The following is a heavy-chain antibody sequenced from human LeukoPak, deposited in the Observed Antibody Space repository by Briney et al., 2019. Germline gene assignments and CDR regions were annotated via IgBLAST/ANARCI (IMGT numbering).Heavy chain of an antibody. Sequence: SETLSLTCTVSGGSISSYYWSWIRQPPGKGLEWIGYIYYSGSTNYNPSLKSRVTISLDTSKNQFSLKLSSVTAAGTAVYYCARGDSTVTPKYFQYWGQGTLVTVSS. CDR1: GGSISSYY. V-gene: IGHV4-59*01. J-gene: IGHJ1*01. CDR3: ARGDSTVTPKYFQY. CDR2: IYYSGST. D-gene: IGHD4-23*01.